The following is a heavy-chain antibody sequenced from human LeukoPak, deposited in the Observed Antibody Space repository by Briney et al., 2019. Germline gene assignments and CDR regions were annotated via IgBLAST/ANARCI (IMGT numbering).Heavy chain of an antibody. CDR3: ARGVREKNRGFLLYYYYYYMDV. D-gene: IGHD3-10*01. Sequence: SETLSLTCAVYGGSFSGYYRSWIRQPPGKGLEWIGYIYYSGSTNYNPSLKSRVTISVDTSKNQFSLNLSSVTAADTAVYYCARGVREKNRGFLLYYYYYYMDVWGKGTTVAISS. CDR1: GGSFSGYY. CDR2: IYYSGST. V-gene: IGHV4-59*01. J-gene: IGHJ6*03.